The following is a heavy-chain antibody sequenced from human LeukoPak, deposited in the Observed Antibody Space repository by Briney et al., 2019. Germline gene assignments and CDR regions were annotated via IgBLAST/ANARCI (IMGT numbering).Heavy chain of an antibody. V-gene: IGHV3-9*01. Sequence: PGRSLRLSCAASGFTFDDYAMHWVRQAPGKGLEWVSGISWNSGSIVYADSVKGRFTISRDNAENTLYLQMNSLRAEDTAVYYCAREGNPLNYDSSGYAAWGQGTLVTVSS. CDR2: ISWNSGSI. CDR1: GFTFDDYA. D-gene: IGHD3-22*01. CDR3: AREGNPLNYDSSGYAA. J-gene: IGHJ5*02.